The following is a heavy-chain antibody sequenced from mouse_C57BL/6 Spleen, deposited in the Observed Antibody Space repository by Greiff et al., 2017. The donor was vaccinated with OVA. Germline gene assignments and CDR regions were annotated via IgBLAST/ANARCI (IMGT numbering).Heavy chain of an antibody. V-gene: IGHV1-62-2*01. CDR1: GYAFTEYT. J-gene: IGHJ2*01. CDR3: ARQLRLSYYFDY. Sequence: VKLQESGAELVKPGASVKLSCKASGYAFTEYTIHWVKERSGQGLEWIGWFYPGSGSIKYNEKFKDKATVTADKSSNTVYMELSRLTSEDSAVYFCARQLRLSYYFDYWGQGTTLTVSS. D-gene: IGHD3-2*02. CDR2: FYPGSGSI.